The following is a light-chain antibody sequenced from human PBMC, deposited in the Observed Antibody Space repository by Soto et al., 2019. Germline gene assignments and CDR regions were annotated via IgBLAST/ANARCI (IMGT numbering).Light chain of an antibody. J-gene: IGLJ1*01. V-gene: IGLV2-8*01. CDR1: SSDVGGYNY. CDR3: SSYGGDNDYV. CDR2: EVS. Sequence: QSALTQPPSASGSPGQSVTISCTGTSSDVGGYNYVSWYQQHPGKAPKLMIYEVSKRPSGVPDRFSGSKSGNTASLTVSGLQAEDEAVYYCSSYGGDNDYVFGTGTKVTVL.